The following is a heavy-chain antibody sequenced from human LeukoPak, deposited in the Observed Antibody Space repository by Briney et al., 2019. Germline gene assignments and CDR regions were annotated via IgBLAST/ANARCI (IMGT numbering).Heavy chain of an antibody. J-gene: IGHJ4*02. CDR2: INHSGST. Sequence: SETLSLTCAVYGGSFSGYYWSWIRLPPGKGLEWIGEINHSGSTNYNPSLKSRVTISVDTSKNQFSLKLSSVTAADTAVYYCARPARRGSSGSFDYWGQGTLVTVSS. CDR3: ARPARRGSSGSFDY. V-gene: IGHV4-34*01. CDR1: GGSFSGYY. D-gene: IGHD6-19*01.